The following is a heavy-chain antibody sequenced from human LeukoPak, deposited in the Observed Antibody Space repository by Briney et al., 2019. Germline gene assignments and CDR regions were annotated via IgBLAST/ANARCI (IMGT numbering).Heavy chain of an antibody. CDR3: ARAAPRDCSGGSCYSEYNWFDP. J-gene: IGHJ5*02. D-gene: IGHD2-15*01. CDR1: GYTFTSYA. Sequence: ASVKVSCKASGYTFTSYAMHWVRQAPGQRLEWMGWINAGNGNTKYSQKFQGRVTITRDTSASTAYMELSSLRSEDTAVYYCARAAPRDCSGGSCYSEYNWFDPWGQGTLVTVSS. V-gene: IGHV1-3*01. CDR2: INAGNGNT.